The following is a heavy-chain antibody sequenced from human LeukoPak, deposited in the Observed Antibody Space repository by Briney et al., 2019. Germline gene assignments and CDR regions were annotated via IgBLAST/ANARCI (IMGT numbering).Heavy chain of an antibody. CDR1: GGSFSGYY. V-gene: IGHV4-34*01. D-gene: IGHD2-15*01. CDR3: ARGGYCSGGSCSTGYFDY. Sequence: SETLSLTCAVYGGSFSGYYWSWIRQPPGKGLEWIGEINHSGSTNYNPSLKSRGTISVDTSKNQCSLTLSSVTAADTAVYYCARGGYCSGGSCSTGYFDYWGQGTLVTVSS. CDR2: INHSGST. J-gene: IGHJ4*02.